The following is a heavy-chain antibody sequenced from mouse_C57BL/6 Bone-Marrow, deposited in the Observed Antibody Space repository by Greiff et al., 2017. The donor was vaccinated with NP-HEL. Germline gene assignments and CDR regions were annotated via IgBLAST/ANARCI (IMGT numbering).Heavy chain of an antibody. D-gene: IGHD2-5*01. CDR3: ARDSNYLYYAMDY. CDR2: IDPEDGET. V-gene: IGHV14-2*01. CDR1: GFNIKDYY. Sequence: VQLQQSGAELVKPGASVKLSCTASGFNIKDYYMHWVKQRTEQGLEWIGRIDPEDGETKYAPEFQGKATITADTSSNTAYLQLSSLTSEDTAVYYCARDSNYLYYAMDYWGQGTSVTVSS. J-gene: IGHJ4*01.